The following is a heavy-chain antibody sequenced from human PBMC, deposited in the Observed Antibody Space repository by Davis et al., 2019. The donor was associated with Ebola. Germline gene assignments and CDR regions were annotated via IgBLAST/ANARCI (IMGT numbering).Heavy chain of an antibody. CDR2: ISWNSDSV. J-gene: IGHJ5*02. Sequence: GGSLRLSCAASGFTSSGFTFSDYDMNWVRQAPGKGLEWVSSISWNSDSVGYVDSVKGRFTISKDDAKNTLYLQMNGLRADDTAMYYCAKDSLRYSAAYGGWLDPWGQGTLVAVSS. D-gene: IGHD4-11*01. CDR3: AKDSLRYSAAYGGWLDP. V-gene: IGHV3-9*01. CDR1: GFTSSGFTFSDYD.